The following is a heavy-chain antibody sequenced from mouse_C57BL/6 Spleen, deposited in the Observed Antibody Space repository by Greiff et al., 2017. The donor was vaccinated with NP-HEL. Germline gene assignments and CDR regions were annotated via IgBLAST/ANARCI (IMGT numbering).Heavy chain of an antibody. V-gene: IGHV1-81*01. CDR3: ARSNYDYDDGDYYAMDY. CDR1: GYTFTSYG. D-gene: IGHD2-4*01. J-gene: IGHJ4*01. CDR2: IYPRSGNT. Sequence: QVQLKESGAELARPGASVKLSCKASGYTFTSYGISWVKQRTGQGLEWIGEIYPRSGNTYYNEKFKGKATLTADKSSSTAYMELRSLTSEDSAVYFCARSNYDYDDGDYYAMDYWGQGTSVTVSS.